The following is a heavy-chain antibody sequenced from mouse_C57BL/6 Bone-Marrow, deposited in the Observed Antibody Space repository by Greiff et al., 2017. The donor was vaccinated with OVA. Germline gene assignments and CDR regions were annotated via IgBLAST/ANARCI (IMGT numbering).Heavy chain of an antibody. CDR1: GYTFTSYW. J-gene: IGHJ1*03. CDR3: ARDGPYYYGSSYGYVDV. V-gene: IGHV1-50*01. Sequence: QVQLQQPGAELVKPGASVKLSCKASGYTFTSYWLQWVKQRPGQGLEWIGAIDPYDSYNNYNQKFKGKATLPVETSSSTAYMQLSSLTSEDSAVYYCARDGPYYYGSSYGYVDVWGTGTTVTVSA. D-gene: IGHD1-1*01. CDR2: IDPYDSYN.